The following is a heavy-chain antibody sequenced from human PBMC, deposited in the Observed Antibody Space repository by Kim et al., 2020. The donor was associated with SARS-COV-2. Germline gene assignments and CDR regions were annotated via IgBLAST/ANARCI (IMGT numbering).Heavy chain of an antibody. Sequence: GGSLRLSCAASGFIFSSYAMSWVRQAPGKGLEWVSAISGSGSITYYADSVKGRFTISRDNSRDNSKNTLYLQMNSLRAEDTAIYHCAKGRIQQGTLRYYYYGMDVWGQGTTVTVSS. CDR1: GFIFSSYA. CDR2: ISGSGSIT. D-gene: IGHD5-18*01. CDR3: AKGRIQQGTLRYYYYGMDV. J-gene: IGHJ6*02. V-gene: IGHV3-23*01.